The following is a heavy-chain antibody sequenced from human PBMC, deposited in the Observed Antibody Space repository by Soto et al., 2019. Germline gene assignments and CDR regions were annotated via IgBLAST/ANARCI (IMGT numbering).Heavy chain of an antibody. Sequence: GESXKIFCKGSGYSFTSYWIGWVRQMPGKGLEWMGIIYPGDSDTRYSPSFQGQVTISADKSISTAYLQWSSLKASDTAMYYCARGKDTAMVRVYYYYGMDVWGQGTTVTVSS. CDR3: ARGKDTAMVRVYYYYGMDV. CDR1: GYSFTSYW. J-gene: IGHJ6*02. V-gene: IGHV5-51*01. CDR2: IYPGDSDT. D-gene: IGHD5-18*01.